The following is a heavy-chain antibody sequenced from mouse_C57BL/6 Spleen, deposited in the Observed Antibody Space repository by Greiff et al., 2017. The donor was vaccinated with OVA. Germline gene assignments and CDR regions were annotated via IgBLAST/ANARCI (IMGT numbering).Heavy chain of an antibody. CDR2: IHPNSGST. V-gene: IGHV1-64*01. CDR3: ARTYYYGSSYFDY. J-gene: IGHJ2*01. Sequence: QVQLQQPGAELVKPGASVKLSCKASGYTFTSYWMPWVKQRPGQGLEWIGMIHPNSGSTNYNEKFKSKATLTVDKSSSTAYMQLSSLTSEDSAVYYFARTYYYGSSYFDYWGQGTTLTVSS. CDR1: GYTFTSYW. D-gene: IGHD1-1*01.